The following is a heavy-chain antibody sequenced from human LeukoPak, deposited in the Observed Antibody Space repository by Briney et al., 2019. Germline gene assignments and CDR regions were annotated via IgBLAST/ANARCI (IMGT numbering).Heavy chain of an antibody. CDR3: ARVLKSGPYYYFDT. CDR2: IHYSGGT. Sequence: SETLSLTCSVPGGSISNYYWSWIRQPPGKELEWIGYIHYSGGTNYKPSLKSRVTISVDTSKSQFSLKLNSVSAADTAVYYCARVLKSGPYYYFDTWGQGTLVTVSS. D-gene: IGHD3-10*01. CDR1: GGSISNYY. V-gene: IGHV4-59*01. J-gene: IGHJ5*02.